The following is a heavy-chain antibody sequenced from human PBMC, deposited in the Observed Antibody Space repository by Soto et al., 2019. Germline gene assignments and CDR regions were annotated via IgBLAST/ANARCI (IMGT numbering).Heavy chain of an antibody. CDR2: INPNSGGT. CDR1: GYTFTGYY. Sequence: ASVKVSCKASGYTFTGYYMHWVRQAPGQGLEWMGWINPNSGGTNYAQKFQGWVTMTRDTSISTAYMELSRLRSDDTAVYYCAIAVGGSGHNPGYYYYGMDVWGQGTTVTVSS. CDR3: AIAVGGSGHNPGYYYYGMDV. V-gene: IGHV1-2*04. J-gene: IGHJ6*02. D-gene: IGHD3-3*01.